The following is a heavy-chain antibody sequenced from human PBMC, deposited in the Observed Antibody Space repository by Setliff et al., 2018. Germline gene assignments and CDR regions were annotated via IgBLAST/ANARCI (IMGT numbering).Heavy chain of an antibody. CDR3: ARSPTRTTGSHYLGYYYYYMDF. J-gene: IGHJ6*03. V-gene: IGHV1-2*02. CDR1: QYTFTAYY. CDR2: INPNNGGT. D-gene: IGHD1-1*01. Sequence: ASVKVSCKASQYTFTAYYLHWVGQAPGQGLEWMGWINPNNGGTKYAQKFQGRVTMTRDTSISTGYMELSRLRYDDTAVYYCARSPTRTTGSHYLGYYYYYMDFWGKGTTVTVSS.